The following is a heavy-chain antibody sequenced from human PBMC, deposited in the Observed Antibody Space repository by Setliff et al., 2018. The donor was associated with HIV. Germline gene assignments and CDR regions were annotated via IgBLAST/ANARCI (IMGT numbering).Heavy chain of an antibody. D-gene: IGHD1-20*01. CDR3: ARGYNWNSGGMDV. V-gene: IGHV4-34*01. CDR2: ITHSGST. J-gene: IGHJ6*02. CDR1: GGSLSGQYWSGHY. Sequence: PSETLSLTCAVYGGSLSGQYWSGHYWSWIRQPPGKGLEWIGEITHSGSTNYNPSLKSRVTISVEMSKNQFSLKLSSVTAADTAVFYCARGYNWNSGGMDVWGQGITVTVSS.